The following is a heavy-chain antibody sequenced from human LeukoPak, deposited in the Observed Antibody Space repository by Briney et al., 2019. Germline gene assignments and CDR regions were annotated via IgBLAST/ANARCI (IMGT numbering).Heavy chain of an antibody. Sequence: SPETPSLTCSVSGDSVRNDFYYWGWIRQPPGKGLEWVACLSHAGNTWYNPSLESRLSISVDTSKNQFSLKFSSVTAADTALYWCARHNAPRRVGFDFWGQGILVTVSS. CDR3: ARHNAPRRVGFDF. CDR2: LSHAGNT. CDR1: GDSVRNDFYY. D-gene: IGHD2-2*01. J-gene: IGHJ4*02. V-gene: IGHV4-39*01.